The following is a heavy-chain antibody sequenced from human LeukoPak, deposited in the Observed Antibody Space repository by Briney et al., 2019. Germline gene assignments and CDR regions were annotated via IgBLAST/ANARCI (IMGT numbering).Heavy chain of an antibody. CDR2: IYYSGST. D-gene: IGHD2-2*01. CDR3: ARTQRYCSSTSCPDYGMDV. Sequence: SETLSLTCTVSGGSISSYYWSWIRQPPGKGLEWIGYIYYSGSTNYNPSLKSRVTISVDTSKNQFPLKLRSVTAADTAVYYCARTQRYCSSTSCPDYGMDVWGQGTTVTVSS. CDR1: GGSISSYY. J-gene: IGHJ6*02. V-gene: IGHV4-59*01.